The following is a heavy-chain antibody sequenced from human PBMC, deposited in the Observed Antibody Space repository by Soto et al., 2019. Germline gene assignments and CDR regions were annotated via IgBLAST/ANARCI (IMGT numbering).Heavy chain of an antibody. Sequence: GGSLRLSCAASGFTFSSYGMHWVRQAPGKGLEWVAVIWYDGSNKYYADSVKGRFTISRDNSKNTLYLQMNSLRAEDTAVYYCASAAAGIYYYYGMDVWGQGTTVTVSS. CDR1: GFTFSSYG. J-gene: IGHJ6*02. CDR2: IWYDGSNK. D-gene: IGHD6-13*01. V-gene: IGHV3-33*01. CDR3: ASAAAGIYYYYGMDV.